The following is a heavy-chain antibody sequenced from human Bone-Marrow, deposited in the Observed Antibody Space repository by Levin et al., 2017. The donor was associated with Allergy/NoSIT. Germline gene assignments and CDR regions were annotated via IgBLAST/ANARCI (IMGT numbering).Heavy chain of an antibody. CDR2: IIPAFHSH. V-gene: IGHV1-69*06. J-gene: IGHJ6*03. CDR3: AADLHPNIHHESGITSYYYFMEV. CDR1: GGTFNNFA. D-gene: IGHD5-24*01. Sequence: LGESLKISCKASGGTFNNFAITWVRQAPGQGLEWLGGIIPAFHSHNYAQNFQGRVTIIADTSTSTAYMELSSLTSDDTAVYYCAADLHPNIHHESGITSYYYFMEVWGKGTTVTVSS.